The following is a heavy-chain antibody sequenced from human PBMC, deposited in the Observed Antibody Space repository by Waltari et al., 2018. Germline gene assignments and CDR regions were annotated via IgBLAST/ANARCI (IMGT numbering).Heavy chain of an antibody. CDR1: GFTFAYYA. CDR3: AKDFTPYSSSSFSLDY. Sequence: EVQLVESGGVVVQPGGSLRLSCAASGFTFAYYAIHWVRHVPGKGLEGVSLISWDGGSTYYADSVKGRLTISRDNSKNSLYLQMNSLRAEDTALYYCAKDFTPYSSSSFSLDYWGQGTLVTVSS. D-gene: IGHD6-6*01. CDR2: ISWDGGST. J-gene: IGHJ4*02. V-gene: IGHV3-43D*04.